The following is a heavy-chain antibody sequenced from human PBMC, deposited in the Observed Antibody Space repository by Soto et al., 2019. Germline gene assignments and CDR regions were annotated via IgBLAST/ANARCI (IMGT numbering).Heavy chain of an antibody. CDR2: IYWDDDK. V-gene: IGHV2-5*02. CDR1: GFSLSTSGVG. D-gene: IGHD5-18*01. J-gene: IGHJ4*02. Sequence: QITLKESGPTLVKPTQTLTLTCTFSGFSLSTSGVGVGWIRQPPGKALEWLALIYWDDDKRYSPSLKSRLTMPKDTPKNQVVLTMPNMAPVDTATYYCARAVDTARVVDYWGQGTLVTVSS. CDR3: ARAVDTARVVDY.